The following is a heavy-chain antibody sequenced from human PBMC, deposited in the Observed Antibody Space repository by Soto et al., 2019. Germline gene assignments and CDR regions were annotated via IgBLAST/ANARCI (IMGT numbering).Heavy chain of an antibody. CDR3: TKEKSAMYSGYDAFDV. Sequence: GGSLRLSCAASVFTFSIFEFCWVRQTPGKGLEWVAYISTTGGTMYADSVKCRFTISRDDADNSLYLHMRSLRVEDTAFYHCTKEKSAMYSGYDAFDVWGRGTMVTVSS. J-gene: IGHJ3*01. D-gene: IGHD5-12*01. CDR1: VFTFSIFE. CDR2: ISTTGGTM. V-gene: IGHV3-48*03.